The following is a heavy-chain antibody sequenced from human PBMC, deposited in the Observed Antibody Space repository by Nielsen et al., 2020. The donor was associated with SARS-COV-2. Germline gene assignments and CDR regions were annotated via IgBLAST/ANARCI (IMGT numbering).Heavy chain of an antibody. CDR3: AREASGYDHYKYGMDV. V-gene: IGHV4-31*03. D-gene: IGHD5-12*01. J-gene: IGHJ6*02. Sequence: LRLSCTVSGASISSGGYFWSWIRQHPGKGLEWIGYIYFTGRTSYNPSLKSRVAMSVDTSKNQFSLDLKSVTAADTAVYHCAREASGYDHYKYGMDVWGLGATVTVSS. CDR1: GASISSGGYF. CDR2: IYFTGRT.